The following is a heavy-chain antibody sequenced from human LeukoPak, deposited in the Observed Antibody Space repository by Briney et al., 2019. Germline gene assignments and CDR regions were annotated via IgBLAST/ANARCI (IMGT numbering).Heavy chain of an antibody. V-gene: IGHV3-21*01. D-gene: IGHD3-10*01. Sequence: GGSLRLSCAASGFTFSSYSMNWVRQAPGKGLEWVSSISGNSNYMYYADSVRGRFTISRDNAKNSLYLQMKSLRPEDTAVYYCASFGSGSYFKPWGQGTLVTVSS. J-gene: IGHJ5*02. CDR3: ASFGSGSYFKP. CDR1: GFTFSSYS. CDR2: ISGNSNYM.